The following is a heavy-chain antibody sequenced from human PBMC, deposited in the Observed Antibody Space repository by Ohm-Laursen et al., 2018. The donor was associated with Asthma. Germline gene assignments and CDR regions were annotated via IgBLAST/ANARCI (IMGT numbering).Heavy chain of an antibody. Sequence: ASVTVSCKASCFTFTNFGFTWVRQAPGQGLEWMGWISANSGNTGYAQMLQGRVTMTTDTSTSTVYMELRSLRSDDTALYYCAKDYQDYGGNVYFQHWGQGTLVTVSS. V-gene: IGHV1-18*01. J-gene: IGHJ1*01. D-gene: IGHD4-23*01. CDR3: AKDYQDYGGNVYFQH. CDR2: ISANSGNT. CDR1: CFTFTNFG.